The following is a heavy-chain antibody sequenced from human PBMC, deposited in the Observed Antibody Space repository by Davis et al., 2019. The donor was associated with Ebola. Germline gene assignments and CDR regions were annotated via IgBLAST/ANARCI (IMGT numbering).Heavy chain of an antibody. CDR1: GGSISSYY. V-gene: IGHV4-59*12. D-gene: IGHD3-10*01. CDR2: IYYSGST. CDR3: ARAGSGSYGAMTYYYYYMDV. Sequence: PSETLSLICTVSGGSISSYYWSWIRQHPGKGLEWIGYIYYSGSTYYNPSLKSRVTISVDKSKNQFSLKLSSVTAADTAVYYCARAGSGSYGAMTYYYYYMDVWGKGTTVTVSS. J-gene: IGHJ6*03.